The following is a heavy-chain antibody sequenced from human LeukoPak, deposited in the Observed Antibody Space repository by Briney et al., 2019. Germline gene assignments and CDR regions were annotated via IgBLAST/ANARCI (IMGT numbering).Heavy chain of an antibody. CDR1: GFTFDDYA. CDR2: ISWNSGSI. Sequence: GGSLRLSCAASGFTFDDYAMDWVRQAPGKGLEWVSGISWNSGSIGYADSVKGRFTISRDNAKNSLYLQMNSLRAEDTALYYCAKDSNYYFDYWGQGTLVTVSS. J-gene: IGHJ4*02. CDR3: AKDSNYYFDY. V-gene: IGHV3-9*01. D-gene: IGHD4-11*01.